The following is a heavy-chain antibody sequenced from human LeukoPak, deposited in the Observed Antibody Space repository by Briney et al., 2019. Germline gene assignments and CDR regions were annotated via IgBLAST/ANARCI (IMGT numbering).Heavy chain of an antibody. V-gene: IGHV4-38-2*02. CDR2: IYHSGST. CDR3: ARSSGYMSY. D-gene: IGHD3-22*01. Sequence: NPSETLSLTCTVSHYSISSNHYWGWIRQPPGKGLEWIGSIYHSGSTYYNPSLKSRVTISVDTSKNQFSLKLTSVTAADTAVYYCARSSGYMSYWGQGTLVTVSS. J-gene: IGHJ4*02. CDR1: HYSISSNHY.